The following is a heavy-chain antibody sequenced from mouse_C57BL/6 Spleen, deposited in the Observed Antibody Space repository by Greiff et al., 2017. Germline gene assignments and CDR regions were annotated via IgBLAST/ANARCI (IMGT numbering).Heavy chain of an antibody. Sequence: QVQLQQPGAELVKPGASVKLSCKASGYTFTSYWMQWVKQRPGQGLEWIGEIDPSDSYTNYNQKFKGKATLTVDTSSSTAYMQLSSLTSEDSAVYYCARRGDGFAYWGQGTLVTVSA. J-gene: IGHJ3*01. D-gene: IGHD1-2*01. CDR1: GYTFTSYW. CDR2: IDPSDSYT. CDR3: ARRGDGFAY. V-gene: IGHV1-50*01.